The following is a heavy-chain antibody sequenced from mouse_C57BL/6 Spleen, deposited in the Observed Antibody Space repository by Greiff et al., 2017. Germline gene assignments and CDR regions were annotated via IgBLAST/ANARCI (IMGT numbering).Heavy chain of an antibody. Sequence: QVQLKESGPGLVAPSQCLSITCTVSGYSLTSYAISWVRQPPGQGLEWLGVIWTGGGTNYNSALNSSLSILKDNSTSHAFFKMNRLQTDDTARYYCARRGDYGHYYAMDYWGQGTSVTVSS. CDR3: ARRGDYGHYYAMDY. D-gene: IGHD2-4*01. V-gene: IGHV2-9-1*01. J-gene: IGHJ4*01. CDR1: GYSLTSYA. CDR2: IWTGGGT.